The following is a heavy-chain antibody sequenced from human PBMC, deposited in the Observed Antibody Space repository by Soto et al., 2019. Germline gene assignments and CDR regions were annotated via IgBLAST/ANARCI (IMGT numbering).Heavy chain of an antibody. D-gene: IGHD3-10*01. J-gene: IGHJ4*02. V-gene: IGHV3-23*01. CDR3: AKRASGSYFDY. Sequence: GGSLRLSRAASGFTFSNYAMNWVRQAPGKGLEWISVISGSGGSTYYADSVKGRFTISRDNSKNTLYLQMNSLRAEDTAVYYYAKRASGSYFDYWSQGTLVTVSS. CDR1: GFTFSNYA. CDR2: ISGSGGST.